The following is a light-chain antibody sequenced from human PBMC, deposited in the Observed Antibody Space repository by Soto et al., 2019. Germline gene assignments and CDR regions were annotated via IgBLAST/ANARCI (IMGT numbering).Light chain of an antibody. Sequence: QLVLTQSPSAYASLGASVKLTCSLSSGHSSYAITWHQQQPERGPRYLMRLNNDGSHTKGDGIPDRFSGSSSGAERYLTISSLQSEDEADYYCQTWTTGIVVFGGGTKLTVL. CDR1: SGHSSYA. CDR2: LNNDGSH. CDR3: QTWTTGIVV. J-gene: IGLJ2*01. V-gene: IGLV4-69*01.